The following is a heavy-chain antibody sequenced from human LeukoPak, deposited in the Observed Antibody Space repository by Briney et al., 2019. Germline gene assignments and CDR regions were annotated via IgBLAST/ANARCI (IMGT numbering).Heavy chain of an antibody. CDR1: GFTFSTFA. Sequence: GGSLRLSCAAAGFTFSTFAINWVRQAPGKGLESVSLISGAGGSTYYADSVKGRFTISRDNSKNTLYLQMNSLRAEDTAVYYCAKGHTDYGTGFDLWGQGTLVTVSS. V-gene: IGHV3-23*01. D-gene: IGHD4/OR15-4a*01. CDR3: AKGHTDYGTGFDL. J-gene: IGHJ4*02. CDR2: ISGAGGST.